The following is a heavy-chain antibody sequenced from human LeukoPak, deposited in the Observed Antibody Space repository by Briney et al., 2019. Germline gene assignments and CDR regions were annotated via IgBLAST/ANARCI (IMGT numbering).Heavy chain of an antibody. J-gene: IGHJ4*02. CDR1: GYTFTAYY. V-gene: IGHV1-2*06. CDR2: INPNSGGT. D-gene: IGHD5-18*01. Sequence: ASVKDSCKASGYTFTAYYMYWVRQAPGQGLECMGRINPNSGGTNYAQKFQGRVTMTRDTSISTAYMELSRLRSDDTAVYFCATSSEGGYSYGSDIDYWGQGTLVTVSS. CDR3: ATSSEGGYSYGSDIDY.